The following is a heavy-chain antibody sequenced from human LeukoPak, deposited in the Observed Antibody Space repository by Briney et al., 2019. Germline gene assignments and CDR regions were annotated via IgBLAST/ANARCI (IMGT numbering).Heavy chain of an antibody. V-gene: IGHV3-23*01. CDR3: ANHYDILTGYPLGYFDY. J-gene: IGHJ4*02. D-gene: IGHD3-9*01. CDR1: GFTFSSYA. Sequence: GGSLRLSCAASGFTFSSYAMSWVRQAPGKGLEWVSAISGSGGSTYYADSVKGRFTISRDNSKNTLYLQMNSLRAEDTAVYYCANHYDILTGYPLGYFDYWGQGALVTVSS. CDR2: ISGSGGST.